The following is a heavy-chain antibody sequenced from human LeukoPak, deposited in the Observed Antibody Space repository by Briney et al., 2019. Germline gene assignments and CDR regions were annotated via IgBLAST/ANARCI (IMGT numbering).Heavy chain of an antibody. CDR1: DGSISNYY. CDR3: ARHLTGSSVCIEY. J-gene: IGHJ4*02. Sequence: SETLSLTCTVSDGSISNYYWSWIRQPPGKGLEWIGYIYTSGSTNYNPSLKSRVTISVDTSKNQFSLKLSSVTAADTAVYYCARHLTGSSVCIEYWGQGSLVAVSS. V-gene: IGHV4-4*09. CDR2: IYTSGST. D-gene: IGHD2-8*02.